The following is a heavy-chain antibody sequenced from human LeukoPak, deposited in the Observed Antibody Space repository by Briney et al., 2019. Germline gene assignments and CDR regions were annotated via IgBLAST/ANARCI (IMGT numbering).Heavy chain of an antibody. V-gene: IGHV1-69*13. J-gene: IGHJ4*02. CDR2: IIPIFGTA. D-gene: IGHD3-16*01. CDR1: GGTFSSYA. Sequence: ASVKVSCKASGGTFSSYAISWVRQAPGQGLEWMGGIIPIFGTANYAQKFQGRVTITADESTSTAYMELSSLRAEDTAVYYCVGGGLRYFDYWGQGTLVTVSS. CDR3: VGGGLRYFDY.